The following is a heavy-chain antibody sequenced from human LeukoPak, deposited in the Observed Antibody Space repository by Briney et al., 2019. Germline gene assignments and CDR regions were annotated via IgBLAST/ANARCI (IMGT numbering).Heavy chain of an antibody. CDR3: ARDRSVTARLYYYYYMDV. J-gene: IGHJ6*03. CDR2: ISPYSGKT. Sequence: ASVKVSCKPSGYTFNTYGISWVRQAPGQGLEWLGWISPYSGKTYYAQNFQGRVTVTTDTSTSTAYMELRSLGSDDTAVYYCARDRSVTARLYYYYYMDVWGEGTTVTVSS. D-gene: IGHD6-6*01. CDR1: GYTFNTYG. V-gene: IGHV1-18*01.